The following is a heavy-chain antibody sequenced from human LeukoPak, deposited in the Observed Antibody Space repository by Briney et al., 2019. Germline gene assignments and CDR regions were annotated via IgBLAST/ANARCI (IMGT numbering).Heavy chain of an antibody. V-gene: IGHV3-49*03. CDR1: GFTFGDYA. D-gene: IGHD5-24*01. CDR3: TRGRQGDGYKPPSDY. Sequence: PGGSLRLSCTASGFTFGDYAMSWFRQAPGKGLEWVGFIRSKAYGGTTDYAASVKGRFTISRDDSKSIAYPQMNSLKTEDTAVYYCTRGRQGDGYKPPSDYWGQGTLVTVSS. J-gene: IGHJ4*02. CDR2: IRSKAYGGTT.